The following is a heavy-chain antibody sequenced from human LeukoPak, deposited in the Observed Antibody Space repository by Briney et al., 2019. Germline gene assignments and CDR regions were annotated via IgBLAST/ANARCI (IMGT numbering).Heavy chain of an antibody. J-gene: IGHJ5*02. CDR1: GYTFNSYY. V-gene: IGHV1-46*02. Sequence: GASVKVSCKASGYTFNSYYMHWVRQAHGQGLEGMGIINPSGGSTSYAQKFQGRVTMTRDMSTSTVYMELSSLRSEDTAVYYCARDGHGGNSIPTWFDPWGQGTLVTVSS. CDR2: INPSGGST. D-gene: IGHD4-23*01. CDR3: ARDGHGGNSIPTWFDP.